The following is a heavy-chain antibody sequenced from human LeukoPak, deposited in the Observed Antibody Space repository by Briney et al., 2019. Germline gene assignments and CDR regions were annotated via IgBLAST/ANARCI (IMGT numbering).Heavy chain of an antibody. D-gene: IGHD2-15*01. CDR1: GGSISSGDHY. J-gene: IGHJ4*02. CDR3: ARGVPAATLDY. CDR2: IYYSGST. V-gene: IGHV4-30-4*08. Sequence: PSQTLSLTCTVSGGSISSGDHYWSWIRQPPGKGLEYIGYIYYSGSTYYNPSLKSRVTISVDTSKNQFSLKLSSVTAADTAVYYCARGVPAATLDYWAREPWSPSPQ.